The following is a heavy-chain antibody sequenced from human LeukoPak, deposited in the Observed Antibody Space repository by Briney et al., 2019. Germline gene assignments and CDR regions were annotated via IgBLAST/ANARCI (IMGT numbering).Heavy chain of an antibody. CDR1: GGSISSSNW. J-gene: IGHJ3*02. Sequence: SETLSLTCAGSGGSISSSNWWSWVRQPPGKGLEWIGEIYHSGSTNYNPSLKSRVTISVDKSKNQFSLKLSSVTAADTAVYYCARYIVATINGAFDIWGQGTMVTVSS. CDR2: IYHSGST. V-gene: IGHV4-4*02. D-gene: IGHD5-12*01. CDR3: ARYIVATINGAFDI.